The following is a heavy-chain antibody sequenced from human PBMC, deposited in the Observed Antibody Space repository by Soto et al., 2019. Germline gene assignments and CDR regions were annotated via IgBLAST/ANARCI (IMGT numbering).Heavy chain of an antibody. V-gene: IGHV4-39*01. J-gene: IGHJ4*02. D-gene: IGHD6-13*01. CDR1: GGSISSSSYY. Sequence: QLQLQESGPGLVKPSETLSLTCTVSGGSISSSSYYWGWIRQPPGKGLEWIGSIYYSGSTYYNPSLKSRVTISVDTSKNQFSLKLSSVTAADTAVYYCASQDSESSSFDYWGQGTLVTVSS. CDR3: ASQDSESSSFDY. CDR2: IYYSGST.